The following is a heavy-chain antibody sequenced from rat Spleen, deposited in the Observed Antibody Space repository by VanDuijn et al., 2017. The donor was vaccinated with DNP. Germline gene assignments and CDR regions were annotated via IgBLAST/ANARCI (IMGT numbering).Heavy chain of an antibody. CDR1: GFTFSDYN. CDR2: ISTSGGST. CDR3: ARQDPFDY. V-gene: IGHV5S23*01. Sequence: EVQLVESGGGLVQPGRSLKLSCAASGFTFSDYNMAWVRQAPKKGLEWVATISTSGGSTYYRDSVKGRFTISRDNAKSTLYLQMDSLRSEDTATYYCARQDPFDYWGQGVMVTVSS. J-gene: IGHJ2*01.